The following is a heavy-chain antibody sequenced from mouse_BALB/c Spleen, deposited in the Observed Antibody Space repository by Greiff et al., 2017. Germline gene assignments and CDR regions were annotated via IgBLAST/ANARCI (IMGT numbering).Heavy chain of an antibody. J-gene: IGHJ4*01. CDR2: IDPENGNT. CDR3: ARYYYGSSCAMDY. CDR1: GFNIKDTY. Sequence: VQLKESGAELVKPGASVKLSCTASGFNIKDTYMHWVKQRPEQGLEWIGWIDPENGNTIYDPKFQGKASITADTSSNTAYLQLSSLTSEDTAVYYCARYYYGSSCAMDYWGQGTSVTVSS. V-gene: IGHV14-3*02. D-gene: IGHD1-1*01.